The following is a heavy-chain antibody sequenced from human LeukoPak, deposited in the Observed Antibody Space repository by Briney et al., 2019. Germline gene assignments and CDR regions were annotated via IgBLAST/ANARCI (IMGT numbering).Heavy chain of an antibody. J-gene: IGHJ6*03. Sequence: PGGSLRLSCAASGFTFSSYAMSWVRQAPGKGLEWIGEINHSGSTNYNPSLKSRVTISVDTSKNQFSLKLSSVTAADTAVYYCARRKGTPYYYYYMDVWGKGTTVTVSS. D-gene: IGHD1-14*01. CDR1: GFTFSSYA. CDR2: INHSGST. CDR3: ARRKGTPYYYYYMDV. V-gene: IGHV4-34*01.